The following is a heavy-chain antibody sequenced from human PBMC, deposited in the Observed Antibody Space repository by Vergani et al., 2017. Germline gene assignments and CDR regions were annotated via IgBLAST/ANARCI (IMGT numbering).Heavy chain of an antibody. Sequence: QVQLQQWGAGLLKPSETLSLTCAVYGGSFSGYYWSWIRQPPGKGLGWIGYIYYSGSTNYNPSLKSRVTISVDTSKNQFSLKLSSVTAADTAVYYCARGSPYCSSTSCYFDYWGQGTLVTVSS. CDR3: ARGSPYCSSTSCYFDY. V-gene: IGHV4-34*11. J-gene: IGHJ4*02. CDR2: IYYSGST. D-gene: IGHD2-2*01. CDR1: GGSFSGYY.